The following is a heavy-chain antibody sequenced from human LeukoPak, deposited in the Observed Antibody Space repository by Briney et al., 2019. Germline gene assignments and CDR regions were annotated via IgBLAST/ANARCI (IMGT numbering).Heavy chain of an antibody. Sequence: SVKVSCKASGGTFSSYAISWVRQAPGQGLEWMGRIIPILGIANYAQKFQGRVTITADKSTSTAYMELSSLRSEDTAVYYCARPSGGTTLDFDYWGQGTLVTVSS. V-gene: IGHV1-69*04. CDR3: ARPSGGTTLDFDY. CDR1: GGTFSSYA. J-gene: IGHJ4*02. D-gene: IGHD2-15*01. CDR2: IIPILGIA.